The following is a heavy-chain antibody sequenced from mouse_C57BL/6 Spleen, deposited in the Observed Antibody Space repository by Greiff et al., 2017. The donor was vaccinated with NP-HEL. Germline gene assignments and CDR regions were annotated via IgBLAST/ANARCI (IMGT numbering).Heavy chain of an antibody. J-gene: IGHJ3*01. CDR3: ARRIYGSSYTWFAY. Sequence: VQLQQPGAELVKPGASVKMSCRASGYTFTSYWITWVKQRPGQGLEWIGDIYPGSGSTNYNEKFKSKATLTVDTSSSTAYMQLSSLTSEDSAVYYCARRIYGSSYTWFAYWGQGTLVTVSA. V-gene: IGHV1-55*01. D-gene: IGHD1-1*01. CDR1: GYTFTSYW. CDR2: IYPGSGST.